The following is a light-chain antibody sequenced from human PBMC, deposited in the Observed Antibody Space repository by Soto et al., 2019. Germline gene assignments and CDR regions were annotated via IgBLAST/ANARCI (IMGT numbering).Light chain of an antibody. Sequence: SYELTQPPSVSVAPGQTARITCGGNNIASKTVHWYQQKPGQAPVLVVYDDSDRPSGIPERFSGSNSGSTATLTISTVEAGDEADYYCQVWDSTSDHRYVLGNGTKVTVL. CDR1: NIASKT. CDR3: QVWDSTSDHRYV. V-gene: IGLV3-21*02. J-gene: IGLJ1*01. CDR2: DDS.